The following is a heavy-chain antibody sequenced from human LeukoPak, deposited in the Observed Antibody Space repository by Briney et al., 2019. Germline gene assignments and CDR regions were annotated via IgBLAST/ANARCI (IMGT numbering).Heavy chain of an antibody. CDR2: IYCGDSDT. CDR1: GYSFSNYW. CDR3: ARHQGDVRGWPFDY. Sequence: GESLKISCKGSGYSFSNYWIGWVRQMPGKGLEWMGIIYCGDSDTRYSPSFQGQVTISVDKSISTAYLQWSSLKASDTAMYYCARHQGDVRGWPFDYWGQGTLVTVSS. V-gene: IGHV5-51*01. J-gene: IGHJ4*02. D-gene: IGHD3-16*01.